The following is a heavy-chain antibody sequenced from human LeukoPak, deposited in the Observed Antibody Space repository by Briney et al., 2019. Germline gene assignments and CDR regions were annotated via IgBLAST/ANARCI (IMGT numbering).Heavy chain of an antibody. D-gene: IGHD2-2*01. Sequence: GESLKISCKGSGYSVTSYWIGCVRQMPGKGLEWMGIIYPGDYDTRYSTSFQGQVTISADKSISTAYLQWSSLKASDTAMYYCARSSPHCSSTSCPFDYWGQGTLVTVSS. CDR3: ARSSPHCSSTSCPFDY. CDR1: GYSVTSYW. CDR2: IYPGDYDT. V-gene: IGHV5-51*01. J-gene: IGHJ4*02.